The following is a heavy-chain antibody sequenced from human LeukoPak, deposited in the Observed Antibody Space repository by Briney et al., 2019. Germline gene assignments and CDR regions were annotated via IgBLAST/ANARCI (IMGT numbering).Heavy chain of an antibody. CDR3: ARDKVGGSMAGSNFDY. D-gene: IGHD6-19*01. J-gene: IGHJ4*02. Sequence: GGSLRLSCAASGFTFSSYWMSWVRQAPGKGLEWVANIKQDGSEKYCVDSVKGRFTISGDNAKNSLFLQMNSLRGEDTAVYYCARDKVGGSMAGSNFDYWGQGTLVTVSS. V-gene: IGHV3-7*01. CDR2: IKQDGSEK. CDR1: GFTFSSYW.